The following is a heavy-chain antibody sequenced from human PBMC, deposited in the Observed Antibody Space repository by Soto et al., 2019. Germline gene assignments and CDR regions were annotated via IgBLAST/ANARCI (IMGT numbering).Heavy chain of an antibody. CDR3: ARLQGMQKYATGWTNF. D-gene: IGHD2-8*01. V-gene: IGHV5-51*01. CDR2: IYPEDSET. CDR1: GYSFTSDW. Sequence: EVQLVQSGAEVKKAGESLQISCKGSGYSFTSDWIGWVRQMPGKGLEWMGIIYPEDSETRYSPSFQGQVTISVDKSSSTAYLQWNSLKASDTAMYYCARLQGMQKYATGWTNFWGQGSLVTVSS. J-gene: IGHJ4*02.